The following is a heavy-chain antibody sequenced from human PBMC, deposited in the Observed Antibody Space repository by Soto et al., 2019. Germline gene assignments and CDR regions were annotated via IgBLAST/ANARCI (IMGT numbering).Heavy chain of an antibody. V-gene: IGHV3-11*05. Sequence: QVQLVESGGGLVKPGGSLRLSCAASGFTFRDYYMSWIRQAPGKGLEWVSYISAGSSDTNYADSVKGRFTISRDNVKNSLYLQRNSLRVEDTAVDYFAREGGCTSSWLKWGQGTLVTGSS. CDR1: GFTFRDYY. D-gene: IGHD6-13*01. CDR3: AREGGCTSSWLK. J-gene: IGHJ4*01. CDR2: ISAGSSDT.